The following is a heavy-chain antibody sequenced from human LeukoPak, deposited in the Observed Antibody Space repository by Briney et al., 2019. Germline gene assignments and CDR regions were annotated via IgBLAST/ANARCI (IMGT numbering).Heavy chain of an antibody. CDR3: ARDFSGPPGY. Sequence: GGSLRLSCAASRFTFSTYSMNWVRQAPGKGLEWVSFISTSSSYIYYADSVKGRFTISRDNAKNSLYLQMNSLRAEDTAVYYCARDFSGPPGYWGQGTLVTVSS. D-gene: IGHD2-15*01. J-gene: IGHJ4*02. CDR1: RFTFSTYS. V-gene: IGHV3-21*01. CDR2: ISTSSSYI.